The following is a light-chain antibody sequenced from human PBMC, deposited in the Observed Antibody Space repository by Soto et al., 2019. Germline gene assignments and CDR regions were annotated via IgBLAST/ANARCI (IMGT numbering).Light chain of an antibody. CDR1: TGAVTSGYY. J-gene: IGLJ1*01. V-gene: IGLV7-43*01. CDR3: QLYDGGAQPLYV. CDR2: STS. Sequence: QAVVTQEPSLTVSPGGTFTLTCASITGAVTSGYYPNWFQQKPGQAPRVLIYSTSNKHSWTPARFSGSLLGGKAALTLSGVQPADEAEYYCQLYDGGAQPLYVFGTGTKLTVL.